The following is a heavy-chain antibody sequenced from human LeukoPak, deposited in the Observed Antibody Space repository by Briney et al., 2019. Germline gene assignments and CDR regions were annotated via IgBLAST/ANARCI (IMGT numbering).Heavy chain of an antibody. CDR3: ARGIRITIFGVVIIRPYWFDP. V-gene: IGHV4-34*01. D-gene: IGHD3-3*01. CDR1: GGSISHYY. J-gene: IGHJ5*02. Sequence: SETLSLTCTVSGGSISHYYWSWIRQPPGKGLEWIGEINHSGSTNYNPSLKSRVTISVDTSKNQFSLKLSSVTAADTAVYYCARGIRITIFGVVIIRPYWFDPWGQGTLVTVSS. CDR2: INHSGST.